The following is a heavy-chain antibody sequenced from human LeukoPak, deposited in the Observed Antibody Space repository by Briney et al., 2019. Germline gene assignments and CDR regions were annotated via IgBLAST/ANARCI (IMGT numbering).Heavy chain of an antibody. CDR1: GFTFSSYA. D-gene: IGHD2-21*02. J-gene: IGHJ4*02. Sequence: GGSLRLSCAASGFTFSSYAMSWVRQAPGKGLEWVSAISGSGGSTYYADSVKGRFTISRDNSKNTLYLQMNSLRAEDTAVYYCAKTPAYCGDDCYTSETFYFDYWGQGTLVTVSS. CDR2: ISGSGGST. CDR3: AKTPAYCGDDCYTSETFYFDY. V-gene: IGHV3-23*01.